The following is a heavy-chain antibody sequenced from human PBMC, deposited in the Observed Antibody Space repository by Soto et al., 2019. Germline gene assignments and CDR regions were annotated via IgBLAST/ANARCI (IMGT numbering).Heavy chain of an antibody. CDR3: ARPRMVRGVIEWGYYFDY. CDR2: INAGNGNT. Sequence: QVQLVQSGAEVKKPGASVKVSCKASGYTFTTYAMHWVRQAPGQRLEWMGWINAGNGNTQYSQKFQGRVTITRDTSATTAYMELSSLRSEDTAVYYCARPRMVRGVIEWGYYFDYWGQGTLVTVSS. V-gene: IGHV1-3*01. CDR1: GYTFTTYA. D-gene: IGHD3-10*01. J-gene: IGHJ4*02.